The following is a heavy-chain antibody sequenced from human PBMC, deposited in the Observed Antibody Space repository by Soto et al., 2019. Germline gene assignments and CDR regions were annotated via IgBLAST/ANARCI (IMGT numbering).Heavy chain of an antibody. Sequence: QVQLQESGPGVVKPLGTLALTCTVSGGSISSNNWWMWVRQSPERGLEWIGEIYHSGTTNYNPSFXXXVXMSVDKSNTQFSLMLTSVTADDTAIYYCAREGGAGTYMGFDYWGQGTLVTVSS. CDR3: AREGGAGTYMGFDY. J-gene: IGHJ4*02. D-gene: IGHD6-19*01. V-gene: IGHV4-4*02. CDR2: IYHSGTT. CDR1: GGSISSNNW.